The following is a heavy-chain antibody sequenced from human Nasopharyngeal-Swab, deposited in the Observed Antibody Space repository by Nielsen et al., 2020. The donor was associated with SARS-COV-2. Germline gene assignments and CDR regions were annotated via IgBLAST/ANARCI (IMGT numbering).Heavy chain of an antibody. CDR2: IGTAGDT. CDR1: GFTFSSYD. J-gene: IGHJ6*02. CDR3: ARERTDCSGGSCYSYGMDV. V-gene: IGHV3-13*01. Sequence: GESLKISCAASGFTFSSYDMHWVRQATGKGLEWVSAIGTAGDTYYPGSVKGRFTISRENAENSLYLQMNSLRAGDTAVYYCARERTDCSGGSCYSYGMDVWGQGTTVTVSS. D-gene: IGHD2-15*01.